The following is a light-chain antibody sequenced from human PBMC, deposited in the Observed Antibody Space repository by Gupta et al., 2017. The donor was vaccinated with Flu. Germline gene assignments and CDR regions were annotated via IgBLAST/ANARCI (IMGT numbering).Light chain of an antibody. V-gene: IGLV4-69*01. Sequence: VKLTCTLSSGHSSYAIAWHQQQPEKGPRYLMKLNSDGSHSKGDGIPDRFSGSSSGAERYLTIASLQAEDEADYYCQTWGTGAWVFGGGTKLTVL. CDR1: SGHSSYA. J-gene: IGLJ3*02. CDR2: LNSDGSH. CDR3: QTWGTGAWV.